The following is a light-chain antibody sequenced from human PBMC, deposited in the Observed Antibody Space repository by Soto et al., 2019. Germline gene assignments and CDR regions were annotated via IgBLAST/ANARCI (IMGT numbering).Light chain of an antibody. J-gene: IGKJ1*01. CDR2: DAS. CDR3: QQLNTYPWT. V-gene: IGKV1-5*01. CDR1: QSISSW. Sequence: DIQMTQSPSTLSASVGDRVTITCRASQSISSWLAWYQQKPVKAPKLLIYDASSLESGVPSRFSGSGSGTEFTLTISSLQPDDFATYYCQQLNTYPWTFGQGTKVDI.